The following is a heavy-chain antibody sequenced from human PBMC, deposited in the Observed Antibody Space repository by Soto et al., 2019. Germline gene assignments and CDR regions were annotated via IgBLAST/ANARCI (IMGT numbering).Heavy chain of an antibody. V-gene: IGHV3-23*01. CDR1: GFTFSSYA. J-gene: IGHJ6*02. Sequence: EVQLLESGGGLVQPGGSLRLSCAASGFTFSSYAMSWVRQAPGKGPEWVSAISGSGGSTYYADSVKGRFTISRDNSKNTLYLQMNSLRAEDTAVYYCAKVGELIMVYANYYGMDVWGQGTTVTVSS. D-gene: IGHD2-8*01. CDR3: AKVGELIMVYANYYGMDV. CDR2: ISGSGGST.